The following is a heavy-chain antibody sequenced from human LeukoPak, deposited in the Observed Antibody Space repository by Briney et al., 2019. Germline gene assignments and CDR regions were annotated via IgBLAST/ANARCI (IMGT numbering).Heavy chain of an antibody. CDR2: MNPHSGNT. Sequence: GASVKVSCKASGYTSTSYDINWVRQATGQGLEWMGWMNPHSGNTGYAQKFQGRVTMTEDTSTGTAYMELSSLRAEDTAVYYCAAGLTETNVFDTWGQGTLVTVSS. CDR3: AAGLTETNVFDT. J-gene: IGHJ4*02. D-gene: IGHD3/OR15-3a*01. V-gene: IGHV1-8*01. CDR1: GYTSTSYD.